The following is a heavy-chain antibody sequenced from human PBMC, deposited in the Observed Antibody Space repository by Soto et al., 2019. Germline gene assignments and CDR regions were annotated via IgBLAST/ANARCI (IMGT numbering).Heavy chain of an antibody. Sequence: GGSLRLSCAASGFTFSSYDMHWVRQATGKGLEWVSAIGTAGDTYYPGSVKGRFTISRENAKNSLYLQMNSLRAEDTAVYYCAREVRFLEWLGMDVWGQGTTVTVSS. V-gene: IGHV3-13*01. J-gene: IGHJ6*02. CDR1: GFTFSSYD. CDR2: IGTAGDT. CDR3: AREVRFLEWLGMDV. D-gene: IGHD3-3*01.